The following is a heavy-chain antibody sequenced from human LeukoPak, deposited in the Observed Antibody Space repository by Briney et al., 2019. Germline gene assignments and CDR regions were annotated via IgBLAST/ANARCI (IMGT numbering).Heavy chain of an antibody. CDR1: GFTFSAYA. V-gene: IGHV3-23*01. J-gene: IGHJ4*02. CDR3: AKGRAWEYDSGSGRLYYFDS. Sequence: PGGSLRLSCAASGFTFSAYAMNWVRQAPANGLQWISTISGSGTSTYYEESVKGRFSISRDNYKDTLYLQMNSLRDEDTAIYYCAKGRAWEYDSGSGRLYYFDSWGQGTLVTVSS. CDR2: ISGSGTST. D-gene: IGHD3-22*01.